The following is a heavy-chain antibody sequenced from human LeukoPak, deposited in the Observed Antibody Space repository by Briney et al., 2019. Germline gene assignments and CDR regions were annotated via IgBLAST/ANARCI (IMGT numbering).Heavy chain of an antibody. V-gene: IGHV4-59*08. CDR1: DGSITNYD. CDR2: VHYSGTA. D-gene: IGHD3-22*01. J-gene: IGHJ2*01. Sequence: KSSETLSLTCTVSDGSITNYDWSWVRQPPGKGLEFIGHVHYSGTANYNPSLRSRVTISIDTSKKHFFLKLKSVTAADTAVYYCARQHYYDSSGYFWYFDLWGRGTLVTVSS. CDR3: ARQHYYDSSGYFWYFDL.